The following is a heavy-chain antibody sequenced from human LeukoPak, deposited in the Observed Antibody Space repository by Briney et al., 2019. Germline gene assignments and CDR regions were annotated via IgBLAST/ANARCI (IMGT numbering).Heavy chain of an antibody. CDR1: GGTLSSYA. V-gene: IGHV1-69*04. CDR2: IIPILGIA. CDR3: ARTGFEELEPLPFDY. J-gene: IGHJ4*02. Sequence: SVKVSCKASGGTLSSYAISWVRQAPGQGLEWMGRIIPILGIANYAQKFQGRVTITADKSTSTAYMELSSLRSEDTAVYYCARTGFEELEPLPFDYWGQGTLVTVSS. D-gene: IGHD1-1*01.